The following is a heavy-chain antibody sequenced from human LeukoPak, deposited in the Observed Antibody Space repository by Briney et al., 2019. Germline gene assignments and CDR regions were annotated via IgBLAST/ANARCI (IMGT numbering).Heavy chain of an antibody. J-gene: IGHJ4*02. CDR2: ISYDGSNK. Sequence: HPGRSLRLSCAASGFTFSSYAMHWVRQAPGKGLEWVAVISYDGSNKYYADSVKGRFTVSRDNSKNTLYLQMNSLRAEDTAVYYCARVLWFGELEFDYWGQGTLVTVSS. CDR3: ARVLWFGELEFDY. CDR1: GFTFSSYA. D-gene: IGHD3-10*01. V-gene: IGHV3-30*04.